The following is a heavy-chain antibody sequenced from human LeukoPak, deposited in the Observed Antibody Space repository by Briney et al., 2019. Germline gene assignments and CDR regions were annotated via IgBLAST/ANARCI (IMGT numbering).Heavy chain of an antibody. J-gene: IGHJ3*02. CDR3: AREGADAFDI. CDR2: IWYDGGHK. V-gene: IGHV3-33*01. Sequence: PGRSLRLSCAASGFTFSSFGMHWVCQAPGKGLEWVAVIWYDGGHKYYADSVKGRFTISRDNAKNSLYLQMNSLRAEDTAVYYCAREGADAFDIWGQGTMVTVSS. CDR1: GFTFSSFG. D-gene: IGHD1-26*01.